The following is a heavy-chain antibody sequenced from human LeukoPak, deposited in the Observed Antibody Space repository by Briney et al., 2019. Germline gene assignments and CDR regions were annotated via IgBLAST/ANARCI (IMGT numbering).Heavy chain of an antibody. CDR2: IYYSGST. Sequence: SETLSLTCTVSGGSISSYYWSWIRQPPGKGLEWIGYIYYSGSTNYKPSVKSRVTISVDTSKNQFSLKLSSVTAADTAVYYCARGGWGYFDWLFAGEKNFDYWGQGTLVTVSS. V-gene: IGHV4-59*01. CDR1: GGSISSYY. CDR3: ARGGWGYFDWLFAGEKNFDY. D-gene: IGHD3-9*01. J-gene: IGHJ4*02.